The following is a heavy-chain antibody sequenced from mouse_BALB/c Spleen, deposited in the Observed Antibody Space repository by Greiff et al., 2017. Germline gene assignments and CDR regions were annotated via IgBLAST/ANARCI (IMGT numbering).Heavy chain of an antibody. CDR2: ISNLAYSI. Sequence: EVKLMESGGGLVQPGGSRKLSCAASGFTFSDYGMAWVRQAPGKGPEWVAFISNLAYSIYYADTVTGRFTISRENAKNTLYLEMSSLRSEDTAMYYCARESRRGYFDVWGAGTTVTVSS. CDR3: ARESRRGYFDV. J-gene: IGHJ1*01. V-gene: IGHV5-15*02. D-gene: IGHD1-1*01. CDR1: GFTFSDYG.